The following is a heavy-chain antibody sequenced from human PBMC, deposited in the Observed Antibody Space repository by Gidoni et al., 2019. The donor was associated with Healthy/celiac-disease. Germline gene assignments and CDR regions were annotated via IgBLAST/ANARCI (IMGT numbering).Heavy chain of an antibody. CDR3: ATTQGLGAEYSSSSRQLDV. D-gene: IGHD6-6*01. Sequence: QVQLVQSGAEVKKPGSSVTVSCKASGGTFSSYAISWVRQAPGQGLEWMGGIIPIFGTANYAQKFQGRVTITADESTSTAYMELSSLRSEDTAVYYCATTQGLGAEYSSSSRQLDVWGQGTTVTVSS. CDR1: GGTFSSYA. J-gene: IGHJ6*02. CDR2: IIPIFGTA. V-gene: IGHV1-69*01.